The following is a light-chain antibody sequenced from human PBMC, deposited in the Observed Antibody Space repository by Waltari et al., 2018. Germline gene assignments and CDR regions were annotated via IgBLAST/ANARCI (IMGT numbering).Light chain of an antibody. Sequence: DIQMTQSPSSLSPSVGDRVTITCRASQDINNDLAWYQQKPGKVPKLLIYAASNLQSGVPTRFSGSGSGTDFSLTIASLQPEDVASYYYQKYDSVPLTFGGGTKVEIK. CDR2: AAS. CDR3: QKYDSVPLT. J-gene: IGKJ4*01. V-gene: IGKV1-27*01. CDR1: QDINND.